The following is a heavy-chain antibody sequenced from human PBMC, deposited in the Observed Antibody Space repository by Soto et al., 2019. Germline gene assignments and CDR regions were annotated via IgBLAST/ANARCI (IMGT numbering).Heavy chain of an antibody. V-gene: IGHV3-21*01. CDR3: ARVGAVAGTGFDY. D-gene: IGHD6-19*01. Sequence: QAPGKGLEWVSSISSSSSYIYYADSVKGRFTISRDNAKNSLYLQMNSLRAEDTAVYYCARVGAVAGTGFDYWGQGTLVTVSS. J-gene: IGHJ4*02. CDR2: ISSSSSYI.